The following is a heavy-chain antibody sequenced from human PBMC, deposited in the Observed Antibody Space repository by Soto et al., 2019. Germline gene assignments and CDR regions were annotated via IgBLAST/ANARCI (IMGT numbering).Heavy chain of an antibody. J-gene: IGHJ1*01. Sequence: KPSETLSLTCTVSGDSISSGDYYCSWIRQPPGKGLEWIGYIYYSGTTYYNPSLKSRVTMSVDTSKNQFSLNLLSVTVADSAVYYCARARGYESRYFHQWGQGTLVTVSS. CDR2: IYYSGTT. D-gene: IGHD3-22*01. CDR1: GDSISSGDYY. CDR3: ARARGYESRYFHQ. V-gene: IGHV4-30-4*01.